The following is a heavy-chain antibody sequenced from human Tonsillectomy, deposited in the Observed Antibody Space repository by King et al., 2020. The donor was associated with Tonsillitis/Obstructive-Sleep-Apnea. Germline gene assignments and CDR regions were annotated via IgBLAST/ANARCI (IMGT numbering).Heavy chain of an antibody. CDR3: ARGFRGMIVVVQSDY. J-gene: IGHJ4*02. Sequence: VQLVESGGGVVQPGRSLRLSCAASGFTFSSYAMHWVRQAPGKGLEWVAVISYDGSNKYYADSVKGRFTISRDNSKNTLYLQMNSLRAEDTAVYYCARGFRGMIVVVQSDYWGQGTLVTVPS. V-gene: IGHV3-30*04. CDR2: ISYDGSNK. D-gene: IGHD3-22*01. CDR1: GFTFSSYA.